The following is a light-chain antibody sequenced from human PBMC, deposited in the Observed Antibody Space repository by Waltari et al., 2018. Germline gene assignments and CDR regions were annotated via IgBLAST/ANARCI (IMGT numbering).Light chain of an antibody. J-gene: IGKJ1*01. CDR3: MQALQTPWA. CDR2: LGS. V-gene: IGKV2-28*01. Sequence: DIVMTQSPLSLPVTPGAPASISCRSSQSLLHSNGYNYLDWYLQKPGQSPQVLIYLGSNRASGVPDRFSGSGSGTDFTQKITRVEAEDVGVYYCMQALQTPWAFGQGTKVEIK. CDR1: QSLLHSNGYNY.